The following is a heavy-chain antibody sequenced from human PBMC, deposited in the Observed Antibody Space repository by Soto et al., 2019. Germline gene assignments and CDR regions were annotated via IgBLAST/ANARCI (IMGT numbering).Heavy chain of an antibody. CDR2: INQEGSEK. V-gene: IGHV3-7*05. CDR3: ARKGGVVDS. Sequence: EVQLVESGGGLVQPGGSLRLSCAASGFTFNSYWMSWVRQAPGKGLEWVANINQEGSEKYYVDSVKGRFTISRDNAKNSLDLQMNSLRGEDTAVYYCARKGGVVDSWGQGTLVTVSS. D-gene: IGHD2-8*02. CDR1: GFTFNSYW. J-gene: IGHJ4*02.